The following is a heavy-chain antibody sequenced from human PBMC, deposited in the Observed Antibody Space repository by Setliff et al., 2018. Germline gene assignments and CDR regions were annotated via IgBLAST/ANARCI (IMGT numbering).Heavy chain of an antibody. J-gene: IGHJ3*01. V-gene: IGHV4-30-4*08. CDR3: AREVGTSTSSDAFDV. CDR2: IYHSGGA. D-gene: IGHD1-26*01. CDR1: GGSISSGDYF. Sequence: TLSLTCTVSGGSISSGDYFWSWIRQPPGKGLEWIAYIYHSGGAYYNPSLKSRVTMSVDTSKNQFSLHLTSVTAADTAVYYCAREVGTSTSSDAFDVWGQGMMVTVSS.